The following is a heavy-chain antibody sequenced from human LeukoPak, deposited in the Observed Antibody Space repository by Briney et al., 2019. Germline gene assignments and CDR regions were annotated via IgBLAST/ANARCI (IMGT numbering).Heavy chain of an antibody. D-gene: IGHD2-2*01. Sequence: GGSLRLSCAASGFTFDDYPMYWVRQRPGKGLEWVSLISWDGGSTYYEDSVKGRFTISRDNSKNSLYLQMNSLRTEDTALYYCARDTVYCSSTNCFFDYWGQGTLVTVSS. CDR3: ARDTVYCSSTNCFFDY. J-gene: IGHJ4*02. V-gene: IGHV3-43*01. CDR1: GFTFDDYP. CDR2: ISWDGGST.